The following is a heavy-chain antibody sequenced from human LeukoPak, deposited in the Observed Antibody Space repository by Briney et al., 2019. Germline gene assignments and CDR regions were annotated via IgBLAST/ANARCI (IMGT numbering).Heavy chain of an antibody. CDR1: GGSFSGYY. V-gene: IGHV4-34*01. Sequence: SETLSLTCAVYGGSFSGYYWSWIRQPPGKGLEWIGEINHSGSTNYNPSLKSRVTISVDTSKNQFSLKLSSVTAADTAVYYCAREGTGWLREPRVNWFDPWGQGTLVTVSS. CDR3: AREGTGWLREPRVNWFDP. CDR2: INHSGST. J-gene: IGHJ5*02. D-gene: IGHD3/OR15-3a*01.